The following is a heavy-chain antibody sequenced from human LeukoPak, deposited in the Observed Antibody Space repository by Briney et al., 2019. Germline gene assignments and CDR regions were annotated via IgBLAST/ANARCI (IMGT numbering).Heavy chain of an antibody. Sequence: GGSLRLSCAASGFTFSSYAMHWVRQAPGKGLEYVSAISSNGGSTYYANSVKGRFTISRDNSKNTLYLQMGSLRAEDMAVYYCARAGSYQLPFRGAFDIWGQGTMVTVSS. D-gene: IGHD2-2*01. V-gene: IGHV3-64*01. CDR2: ISSNGGST. CDR3: ARAGSYQLPFRGAFDI. CDR1: GFTFSSYA. J-gene: IGHJ3*02.